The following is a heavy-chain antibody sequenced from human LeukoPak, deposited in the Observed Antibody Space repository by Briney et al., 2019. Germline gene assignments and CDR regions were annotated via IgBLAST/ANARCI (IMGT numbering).Heavy chain of an antibody. CDR3: ARLRYSNYYYYYYMDV. J-gene: IGHJ6*03. D-gene: IGHD4-11*01. V-gene: IGHV1-8*03. CDR1: GYTFTSYD. CDR2: MNPNSGNT. Sequence: ASVKVSCKASGYTFTSYDINWVRQATGQGLEWMGWMNPNSGNTGYAQKFQGRVTITRNTSISTAYMELSSLRSEDTAVYYCARLRYSNYYYYYYMDVWGKGTTVTVSS.